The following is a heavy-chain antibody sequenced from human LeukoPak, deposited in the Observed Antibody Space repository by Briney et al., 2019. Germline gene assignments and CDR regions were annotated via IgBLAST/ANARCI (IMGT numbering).Heavy chain of an antibody. J-gene: IGHJ3*02. D-gene: IGHD6-13*01. CDR3: ARLNRWYRDAFDI. CDR2: IYYSGST. CDR1: GGSISSYY. V-gene: IGHV4-59*08. Sequence: PLGTLSLTCTVSGGSISSYYWSWIRQPPGKGLEWIGYIYYSGSTNYNASLKSRVTISVDTSKNQFSLKLSSVTAADTAVYYCARLNRWYRDAFDIWGQGTMVT.